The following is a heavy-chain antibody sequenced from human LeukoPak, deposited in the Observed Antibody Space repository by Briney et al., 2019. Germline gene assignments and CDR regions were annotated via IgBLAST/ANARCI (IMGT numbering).Heavy chain of an antibody. J-gene: IGHJ3*02. CDR1: GFTFSDHY. D-gene: IGHD5-12*01. CDR2: ISRSGTTI. V-gene: IGHV3-11*04. CDR3: ARGGIYDLDDSFDM. Sequence: GGSLRLSCAASGFTFSDHYMDWVRQAPGKGLECVAYISRSGTTILYADSVEGRFTISRDNAKSTMFLQMSSLRTEDTAVYYCARGGIYDLDDSFDMWGHGTKVIVAS.